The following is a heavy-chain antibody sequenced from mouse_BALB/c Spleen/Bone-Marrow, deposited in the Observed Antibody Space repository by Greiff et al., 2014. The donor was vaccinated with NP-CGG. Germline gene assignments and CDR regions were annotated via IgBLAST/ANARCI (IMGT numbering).Heavy chain of an antibody. CDR1: GFTFSDYY. J-gene: IGHJ4*01. CDR3: AGTWEAMDY. V-gene: IGHV5-4*02. CDR2: ISDGGTYT. D-gene: IGHD3-3*01. Sequence: VQLQQSGGGLVKPGGSLKLSCAASGFTFSDYYVYWVRQTPEKRLEWVATISDGGTYTYYPDSVRGRFTISRDNAKNNLYLQMSSLKSEDTAMYYCAGTWEAMDYWGQGTSVTVSS.